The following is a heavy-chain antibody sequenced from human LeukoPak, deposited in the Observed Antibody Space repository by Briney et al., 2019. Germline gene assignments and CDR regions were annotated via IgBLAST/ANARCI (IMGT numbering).Heavy chain of an antibody. V-gene: IGHV3-21*01. CDR3: ARGIAVAAYYYYMDV. D-gene: IGHD6-13*01. CDR1: GFTFSNYN. Sequence: GGSLRLSCADSGFTFSNYNMNWVRQAPGKAMEWVSSITSSGTYTFYADSVKGRFTISRDNAKNSLYLQMNSLRAEDTAVYYCARGIAVAAYYYYMDVWGKGTTVTVSS. J-gene: IGHJ6*03. CDR2: ITSSGTYT.